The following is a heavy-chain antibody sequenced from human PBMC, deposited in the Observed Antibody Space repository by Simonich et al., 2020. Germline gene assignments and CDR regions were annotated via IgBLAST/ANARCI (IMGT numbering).Heavy chain of an antibody. D-gene: IGHD1-1*01. J-gene: IGHJ3*02. CDR1: VYTFTSYG. V-gene: IGHV1-18*01. Sequence: QVQLVQSGAEVKKPGASGKVSCKASVYTFTSYGIRWVRQAPGQGREWMGWISAYNGNKNYAQRLQGSVTMTTDTSTSTAYMELRSLRSDDTAVYYCARSTTGTTAFDIWGQGTMVTVSS. CDR2: ISAYNGNK. CDR3: ARSTTGTTAFDI.